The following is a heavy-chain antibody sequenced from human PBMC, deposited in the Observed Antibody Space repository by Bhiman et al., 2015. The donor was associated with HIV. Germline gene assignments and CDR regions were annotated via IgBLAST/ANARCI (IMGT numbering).Heavy chain of an antibody. D-gene: IGHD5-24*01. CDR2: ISDDESDK. V-gene: IGHV3-30*04. J-gene: IGHJ4*02. CDR3: ANSRRDGYIDY. Sequence: VQLVESGGGVVQPGKSLRLSCAVSGFTFSSYAMHWVRQAPGKGLEWVAFISDDESDKHYADSVKGRLTISRDNAKNSLYLQMNSLRAEDTAVYYCANSRRDGYIDYWGQGTLVTVSS. CDR1: GFTFSSYA.